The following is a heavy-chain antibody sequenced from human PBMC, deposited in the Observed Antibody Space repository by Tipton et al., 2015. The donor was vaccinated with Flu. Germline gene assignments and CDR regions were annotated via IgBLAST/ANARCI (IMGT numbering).Heavy chain of an antibody. CDR3: ARGTSWQNYYYYMDV. D-gene: IGHD2-2*01. V-gene: IGHV4-34*01. CDR2: INHSGST. CDR1: GGSFSGYY. Sequence: GLVKPSETLSLTCAVYGGSFSGYYWSWIRQPPGKGLEWIGEINHSGSTNYNPSLKSRVTISVDTSKNQFSLKLSSVTAADTAVYYCARGTSWQNYYYYMDVWGKGTTVTVSS. J-gene: IGHJ6*03.